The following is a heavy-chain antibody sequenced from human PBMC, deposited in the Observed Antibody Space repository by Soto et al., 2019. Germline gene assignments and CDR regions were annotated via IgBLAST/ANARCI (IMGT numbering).Heavy chain of an antibody. D-gene: IGHD2-2*01. CDR3: AKLGVWRGGHIVVVPAAMRHDAFNI. CDR2: ISYDGSNK. CDR1: GFTFSSYG. V-gene: IGHV3-30*18. Sequence: GGSLRLSCAASGFTFSSYGMHWVRQAPGKGLEWVAVISYDGSNKYYADSVKGRFTISRDNSKNTLYLQMNSLRAEDTAVYYCAKLGVWRGGHIVVVPAAMRHDAFNIWGQGTMVTVSS. J-gene: IGHJ3*02.